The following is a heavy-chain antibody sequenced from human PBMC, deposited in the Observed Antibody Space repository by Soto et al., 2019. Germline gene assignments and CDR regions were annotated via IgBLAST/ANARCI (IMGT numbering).Heavy chain of an antibody. Sequence: QVQLQESGPGLVRPSQTLSLTCTVSGGSISTDHYHWTWIRQAPGKGLEWIGYIHYSGSIQFNPSLQSRVSIAVGTAKNLFSLRLSSVTAADTAVYFCAREDDGGDRDYYGLDVWGQGTTVTVSS. J-gene: IGHJ6*02. CDR2: IHYSGSI. V-gene: IGHV4-30-4*01. CDR3: AREDDGGDRDYYGLDV. CDR1: GGSISTDHYH. D-gene: IGHD2-21*02.